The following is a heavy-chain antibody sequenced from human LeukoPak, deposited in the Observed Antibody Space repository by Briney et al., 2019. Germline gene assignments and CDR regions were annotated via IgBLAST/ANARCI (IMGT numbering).Heavy chain of an antibody. D-gene: IGHD4-23*01. Sequence: GGSLRLSCAASGFSFNTYAMHWVRQAPGKGLEYVSAISTNGGSTNYANSVKGRFTISRDNSKNTLYLQMGSLKTEDMAVYYCARLNSGNYNRGYLDYWGQGTLVTVSS. CDR2: ISTNGGST. J-gene: IGHJ4*02. CDR3: ARLNSGNYNRGYLDY. CDR1: GFSFNTYA. V-gene: IGHV3-64*01.